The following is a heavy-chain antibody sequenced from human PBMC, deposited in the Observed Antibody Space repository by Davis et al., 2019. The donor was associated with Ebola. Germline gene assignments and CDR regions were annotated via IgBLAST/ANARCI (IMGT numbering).Heavy chain of an antibody. CDR2: INPNSGGT. V-gene: IGHV1-2*04. J-gene: IGHJ6*02. CDR1: GGTFSSYA. CDR3: ARGDYIYGMDV. Sequence: AASVKVSCKASGGTFSSYAISWVRQAPGQGLEWMGWINPNSGGTNYAQKFQGWVTMTRDTSISTAYMELSRLRSDDTAVYYCARGDYIYGMDVWGQGTTVTVSS.